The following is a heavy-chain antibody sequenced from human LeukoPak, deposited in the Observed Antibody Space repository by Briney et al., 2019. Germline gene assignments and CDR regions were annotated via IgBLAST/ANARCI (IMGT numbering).Heavy chain of an antibody. V-gene: IGHV3-30*18. CDR3: AKEEYWDYYMDV. CDR2: IIYDGSNK. D-gene: IGHD2/OR15-2a*01. Sequence: GRSLRLSCTASGISFASYSMHWVRQAPGKGLEWVAVIIYDGSNKHYADSVKGRFTISRDNSKNTVSLQMNSLRGEDTAVYYCAKEEYWDYYMDVWGKGTTVTVSS. CDR1: GISFASYS. J-gene: IGHJ6*04.